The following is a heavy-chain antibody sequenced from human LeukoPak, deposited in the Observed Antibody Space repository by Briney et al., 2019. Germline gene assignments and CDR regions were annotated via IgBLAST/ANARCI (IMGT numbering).Heavy chain of an antibody. J-gene: IGHJ6*03. CDR2: ISARSGGT. Sequence: PGGSLRLSCAASGFTVSSNYMSWVRQAPGKGLEWVSTISARSGGTYYADSVKGRFTVSRDNSKNTLYLQMNSLRAEDTAVYYCAKGNAVRGVQNYFFYYMDAWGKGTTVTISS. V-gene: IGHV3-23*01. CDR3: AKGNAVRGVQNYFFYYMDA. D-gene: IGHD3-10*01. CDR1: GFTVSSNY.